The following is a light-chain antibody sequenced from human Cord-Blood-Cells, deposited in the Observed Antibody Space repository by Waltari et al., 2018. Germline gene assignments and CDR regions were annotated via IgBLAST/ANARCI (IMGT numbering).Light chain of an antibody. CDR2: DAS. V-gene: IGKV3-11*01. CDR3: QQRSNWPPQVT. CDR1: QSVSSY. Sequence: EIVLTQSPATLSLSPGERATLSCRASQSVSSYLAWYQQKLGQAPRLLIYDASNRATGIPARFSGSGSGTDFTLTISSLEPEDFAVYYCQQRSNWPPQVTFGGGTKVEIK. J-gene: IGKJ4*01.